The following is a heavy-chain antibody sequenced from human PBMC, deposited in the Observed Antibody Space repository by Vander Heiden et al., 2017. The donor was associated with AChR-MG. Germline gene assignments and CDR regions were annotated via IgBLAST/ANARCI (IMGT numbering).Heavy chain of an antibody. Sequence: QVTFMEAGPALVTPTQPLTPTSAVPGLSLSPRGVRVSWIRQPAGKALEWLARIDCDDDKFYRTPLKTRVTISKDTSNNQLGRTKTNMDAMDTATDYRARTLAVGVCWNNCYFDVWGRGTMVTVSS. V-gene: IGHV2-70*04. CDR1: GLSLSPRGVR. CDR3: ARTLAVGVCWNNCYFDV. D-gene: IGHD2-21*02. CDR2: IDCDDDK. J-gene: IGHJ2*01.